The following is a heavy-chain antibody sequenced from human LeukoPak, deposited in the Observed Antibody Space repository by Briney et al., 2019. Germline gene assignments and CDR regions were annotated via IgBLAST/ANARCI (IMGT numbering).Heavy chain of an antibody. Sequence: GGSLRLSCAASGFTFSSYAMSWVRQAPGKGLEWVSAIRYSGGSTYYTDSVKGRVTISRDNSKNTLYLQMNSLRAEYTAVYYCAKGGGVTGYFDYWGQGALVTVSS. D-gene: IGHD3-3*01. J-gene: IGHJ4*02. V-gene: IGHV3-23*01. CDR2: IRYSGGST. CDR1: GFTFSSYA. CDR3: AKGGGVTGYFDY.